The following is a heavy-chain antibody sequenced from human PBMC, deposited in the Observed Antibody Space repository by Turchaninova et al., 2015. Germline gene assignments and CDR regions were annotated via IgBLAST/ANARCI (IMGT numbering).Heavy chain of an antibody. CDR2: IPYDGNNK. D-gene: IGHD1-26*01. J-gene: IGHJ4*02. CDR3: AKPRGGSYTTFFDY. CDR1: GFTFSTYG. Sequence: QVQLVDSGGGVVQPGGSVRLSCAASGFTFSTYGMHWVRQAPGKGLEWVEFIPYDGNNKYYADSVNGRFTISRDNSKNTLYLQMNSLRPEDTAVYYCAKPRGGSYTTFFDYWGQGTLVTVSS. V-gene: IGHV3-30*02.